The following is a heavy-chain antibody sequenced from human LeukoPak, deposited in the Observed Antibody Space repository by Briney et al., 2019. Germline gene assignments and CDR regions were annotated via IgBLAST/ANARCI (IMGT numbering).Heavy chain of an antibody. CDR2: VSHNTGA. D-gene: IGHD1-26*01. J-gene: IGHJ6*03. Sequence: KPSETLSLTCAVSGYSIGSDFYWGWIRQTPGKALEWLGSVSHNTGASYNPSFKSRVTISLDTSKNHFSLTLTSVTAADTAVYFCAREPGWGHNYYYMDVWGKGTTVAVSS. V-gene: IGHV4-38-2*02. CDR1: GYSIGSDFY. CDR3: AREPGWGHNYYYMDV.